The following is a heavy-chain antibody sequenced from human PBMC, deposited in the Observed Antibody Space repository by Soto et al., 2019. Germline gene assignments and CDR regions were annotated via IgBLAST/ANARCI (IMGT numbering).Heavy chain of an antibody. J-gene: IGHJ6*02. CDR3: ARGIEGWYQGRYYYGMDV. CDR2: IYYSGST. D-gene: IGHD6-19*01. CDR1: GGSVSSGSYY. Sequence: QVQLQESGPGLVEPSETLSLTCTVSGGSVSSGSYYWSWIRQPPGKGLEWIGYIYYSGSTNYNPSLKSRVTISVDTSKNQFSLKLSSVTDADTAVYYCARGIEGWYQGRYYYGMDVWGQGTTVTVSS. V-gene: IGHV4-61*01.